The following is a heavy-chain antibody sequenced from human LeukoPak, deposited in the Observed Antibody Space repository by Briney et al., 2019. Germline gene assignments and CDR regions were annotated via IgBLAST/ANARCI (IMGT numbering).Heavy chain of an antibody. D-gene: IGHD1-1*01. V-gene: IGHV3-30*03. CDR1: GFTFSPYG. J-gene: IGHJ4*02. CDR2: ISYDGSDK. Sequence: GGSLRLSCAASGFTFSPYGMHWVRQAPGKGLEWVAVISYDGSDKYYADSVKGRFTISRDNSENTLYLQMNSLRAEDTAVYYCARDSRQLALDSWGQGTLVTVSS. CDR3: ARDSRQLALDS.